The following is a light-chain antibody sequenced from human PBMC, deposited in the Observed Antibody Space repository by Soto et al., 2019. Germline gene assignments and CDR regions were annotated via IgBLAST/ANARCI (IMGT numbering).Light chain of an antibody. Sequence: EIVLTQSPGTLSLSPGERATLSCRTRQSVSNTYLAWYQQKPGQAPRLLIYHASSRATGIPDRFSGSGSGTDFTLTISRLEPEDFAVYYCQQYGTSPPVYAFGQGTKLEI. CDR2: HAS. CDR1: QSVSNTY. J-gene: IGKJ2*01. V-gene: IGKV3-20*01. CDR3: QQYGTSPPVYA.